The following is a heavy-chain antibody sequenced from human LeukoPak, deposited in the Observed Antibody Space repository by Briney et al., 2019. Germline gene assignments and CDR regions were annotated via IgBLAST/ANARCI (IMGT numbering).Heavy chain of an antibody. CDR2: TYYRSKWYN. CDR3: ARDGIIAAADFDC. J-gene: IGHJ4*02. D-gene: IGHD6-13*01. V-gene: IGHV6-1*01. CDR1: GDSVSSNSAA. Sequence: SQTLSLTCAISGDSVSSNSAAWNWNRQSPSRGLEWLGRTYYRSKWYNDYAVSVKSRITINPDTSKNQFSLQLNSVTPEDTAVYYCARDGIIAAADFDCWGQGTLVTVSS.